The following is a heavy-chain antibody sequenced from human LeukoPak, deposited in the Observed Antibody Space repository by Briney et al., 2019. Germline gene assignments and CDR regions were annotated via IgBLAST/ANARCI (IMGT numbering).Heavy chain of an antibody. Sequence: SETLSPTCTVSGYSISSGYYWGWIRQPPGKGLEWIGSIYHSGSTYYNPSLKSRVTISVDTSKNQFSLKLSSVTAADTAVYYCARANNWFDPWGQGTLVTVSS. CDR1: GYSISSGYY. CDR2: IYHSGST. V-gene: IGHV4-38-2*02. J-gene: IGHJ5*02. CDR3: ARANNWFDP.